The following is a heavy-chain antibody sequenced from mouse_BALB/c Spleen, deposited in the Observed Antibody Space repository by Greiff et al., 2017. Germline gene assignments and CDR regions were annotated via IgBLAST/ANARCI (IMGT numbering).Heavy chain of an antibody. CDR2: ISDGGSYT. V-gene: IGHV5-4*02. D-gene: IGHD1-1*01. CDR1: GFTFSDYY. J-gene: IGHJ1*01. CDR3: ARPNYYGSRAGYFDV. Sequence: LVESGGGLVKPGGSLKLSCAASGFTFSDYYMYWVRQTPEKRLEWVATISDGGSYTYYPDSVKGRFTISRDNAKNNLYLQMSSLKSEDTAMYYCARPNYYGSRAGYFDVWGAGTTVTVSS.